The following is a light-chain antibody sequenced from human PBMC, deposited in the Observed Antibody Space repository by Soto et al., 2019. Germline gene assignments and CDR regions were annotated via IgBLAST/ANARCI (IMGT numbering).Light chain of an antibody. J-gene: IGLJ2*01. Sequence: QSALTQPPSASGSPGQSVAISCTGTSSDVGGYNYVSWYQQHPGKAPKLMIYEVSKRPSGVPDRFSGSKSGNTASLTVSGLQAEDEADYYCAVWDDGLDGVVFGGGTKLTVL. CDR2: EVS. CDR1: SSDVGGYNY. CDR3: AVWDDGLDGVV. V-gene: IGLV2-8*01.